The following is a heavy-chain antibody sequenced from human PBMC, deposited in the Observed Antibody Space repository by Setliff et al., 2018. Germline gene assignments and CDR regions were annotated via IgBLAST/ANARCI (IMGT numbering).Heavy chain of an antibody. D-gene: IGHD3-3*01. CDR3: ARAPQYSNFWYALSCFDP. Sequence: PSETLSLTCAVYGGSFIGYHWSWIRQPPGKGLEWIGEISHSGDPNYNPSLKSRVTISLDTSKNQFSLKLTSVTAADTAVYYCARAPQYSNFWYALSCFDPWGQGTLVTVSS. CDR1: GGSFIGYH. CDR2: ISHSGDP. V-gene: IGHV4-34*01. J-gene: IGHJ5*02.